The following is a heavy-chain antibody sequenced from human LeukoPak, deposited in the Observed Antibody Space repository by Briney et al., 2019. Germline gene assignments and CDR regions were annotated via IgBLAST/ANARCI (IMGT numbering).Heavy chain of an antibody. D-gene: IGHD2-15*01. Sequence: PSETLSLTCTVSGGSISSSSYYWGWIRQPPGQGLEWIGSIYYSGSTYYNPSLKSRVTISVDTSKNQFSLKLSSVTAADTAVYYCARRRYCSGGSCYPPDYWGQGTLVTVSS. J-gene: IGHJ4*02. CDR1: GGSISSSSYY. CDR2: IYYSGST. V-gene: IGHV4-39*01. CDR3: ARRRYCSGGSCYPPDY.